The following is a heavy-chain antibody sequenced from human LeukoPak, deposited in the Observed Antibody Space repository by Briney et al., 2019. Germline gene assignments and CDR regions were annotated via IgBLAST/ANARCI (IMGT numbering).Heavy chain of an antibody. J-gene: IGHJ4*02. CDR2: IYYIENT. CDR3: ARQGRRNSPRAYFDY. Sequence: SETLSLTCTVSGGPISSYYWSWIRQPPGKGLEWIGFIYYIENTNYNPSLRSRVTMSLDTSKNQFSLKLSSVTAADTAVYYCARQGRRNSPRAYFDYWGQGTLVTVSS. V-gene: IGHV4-59*08. D-gene: IGHD2/OR15-2a*01. CDR1: GGPISSYY.